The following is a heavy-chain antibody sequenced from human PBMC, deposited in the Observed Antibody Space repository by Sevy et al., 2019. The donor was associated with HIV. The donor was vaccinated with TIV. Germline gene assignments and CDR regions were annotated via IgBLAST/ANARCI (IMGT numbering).Heavy chain of an antibody. CDR2: ISSSGSTI. CDR1: GFTFSSYE. V-gene: IGHV3-48*03. Sequence: GGSLRLSCAASGFTFSSYEMNWVRQAPGKGLEWVSYISSSGSTIYYADSVKGRFTISRDNAKNSLYLQMNSLRAEDTAVSYCARERTIFGVVIIYFDYWGQGTLVTVSS. J-gene: IGHJ4*02. D-gene: IGHD3-3*01. CDR3: ARERTIFGVVIIYFDY.